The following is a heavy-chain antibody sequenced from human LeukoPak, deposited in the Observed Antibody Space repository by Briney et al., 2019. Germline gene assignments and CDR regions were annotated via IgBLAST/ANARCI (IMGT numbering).Heavy chain of an antibody. J-gene: IGHJ1*01. CDR1: GASISSFY. CDR3: ARHDPGYSSSGYFQH. CDR2: IYYSGYT. V-gene: IGHV4-59*08. D-gene: IGHD6-13*01. Sequence: SETLSLTCTVSGASISSFYWSWIRQPPGKGLEWIGYIYYSGYTNYNPSLKSRVTISIDTSKKQFSLKLTSVTAADTALYYCARHDPGYSSSGYFQHWGQGTLVTVSS.